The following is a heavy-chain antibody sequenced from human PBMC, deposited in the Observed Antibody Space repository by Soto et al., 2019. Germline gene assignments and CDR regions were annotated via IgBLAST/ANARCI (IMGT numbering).Heavy chain of an antibody. Sequence: GASVKVSCKASRYTFTGYAMHWVRQAPGQRLEWMGWINAGNGNTKYSQKFQGRVTITRDTSASTAYMELSSLRSEDTAVYYCARAVAVPADFDYWGQGTLVTVSS. J-gene: IGHJ4*02. D-gene: IGHD6-19*01. CDR3: ARAVAVPADFDY. CDR2: INAGNGNT. CDR1: RYTFTGYA. V-gene: IGHV1-3*01.